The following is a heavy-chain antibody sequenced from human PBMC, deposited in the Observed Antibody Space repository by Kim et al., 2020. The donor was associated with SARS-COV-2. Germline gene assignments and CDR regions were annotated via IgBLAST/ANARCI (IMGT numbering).Heavy chain of an antibody. V-gene: IGHV3-23*01. CDR2: ISGSGGGT. J-gene: IGHJ4*02. CDR1: GFTFDNYA. Sequence: GGSLRLSCAGSGFTFDNYAMTWVRQAPGKGLEWVSAISGSGGGTYFADSVKGRFTISRDNSKNTLYLQMNSLRADDTAVYYCAKDLDGWFGGWDYFDYWGQGTLVTVSS. CDR3: AKDLDGWFGGWDYFDY. D-gene: IGHD3-10*01.